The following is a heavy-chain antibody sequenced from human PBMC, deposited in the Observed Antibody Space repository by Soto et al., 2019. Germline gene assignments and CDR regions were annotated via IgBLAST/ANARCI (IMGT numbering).Heavy chain of an antibody. J-gene: IGHJ5*02. Sequence: SETLSLTCTVSGGSISSYYWSWIRQPPGKGLEWIGYIYYSGSTNYNPSLKSRVTISVDTSKNQFSLKLSSVTAADTAVYYCARQPHSSGWYWWFDPWGQGTLVNVSS. V-gene: IGHV4-59*08. CDR3: ARQPHSSGWYWWFDP. CDR2: IYYSGST. D-gene: IGHD6-19*01. CDR1: GGSISSYY.